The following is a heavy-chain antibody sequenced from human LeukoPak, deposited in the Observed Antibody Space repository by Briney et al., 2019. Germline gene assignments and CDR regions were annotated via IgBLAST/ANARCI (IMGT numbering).Heavy chain of an antibody. Sequence: QPGGSLRLSCAASGFTLSSYEMNWVRQAPGKGLEWVSYISSSGSNIYYADSVKGRFTISRDNAKNSLYLQMNSLRAEDTAVYYCAKDHRQWRRGGTFFYFDSWGQGTQVTVSS. CDR2: ISSSGSNI. V-gene: IGHV3-48*03. CDR1: GFTLSSYE. CDR3: AKDHRQWRRGGTFFYFDS. D-gene: IGHD3-3*02. J-gene: IGHJ4*02.